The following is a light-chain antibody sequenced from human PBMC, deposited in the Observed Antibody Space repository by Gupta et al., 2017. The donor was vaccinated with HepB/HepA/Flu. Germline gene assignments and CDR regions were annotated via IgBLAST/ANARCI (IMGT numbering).Light chain of an antibody. J-gene: IGKJ3*01. V-gene: IGKV3-15*01. CDR3: QQYNNWPRT. CDR2: GAS. Sequence: EIVMTQSPATLSVSPGERATLSCRASQSVSSNLAWYQQKPGQAPRLLIYGASTRATGIPARFSGSGSGTEFTLTISSLQSEDFAVYYCQQYNNWPRTFGPGTKSGYQT. CDR1: QSVSSN.